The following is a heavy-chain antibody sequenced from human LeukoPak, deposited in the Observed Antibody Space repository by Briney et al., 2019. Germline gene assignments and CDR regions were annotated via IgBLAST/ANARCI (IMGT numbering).Heavy chain of an antibody. J-gene: IGHJ4*02. CDR1: GFSFSSYW. V-gene: IGHV3-7*01. Sequence: GGSLRLSCVASGFSFSSYWMAWVRQAPGRGLEWVANIKYDGSHKYYVDSVKGRFTISRDNAKNSVYLQMNSLRVDDTAVYFCASSHDSSGNDWGQGTMVTVSS. D-gene: IGHD3-22*01. CDR3: ASSHDSSGND. CDR2: IKYDGSHK.